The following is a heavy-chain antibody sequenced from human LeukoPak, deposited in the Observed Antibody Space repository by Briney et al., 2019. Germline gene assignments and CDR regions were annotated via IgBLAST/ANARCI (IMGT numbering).Heavy chain of an antibody. CDR3: ARLQDYSDYEADF. V-gene: IGHV5-51*01. D-gene: IGHD4-11*01. Sequence: GESLKISCKASGYSFTNYWIGWVRQMSGKGLEWMGVIYPGDSDVRYTSSFQGQVTISADKSINIAYLQWSSLKASDIAMYYCARLQDYSDYEADFWGQGTLVTVSS. J-gene: IGHJ4*02. CDR2: IYPGDSDV. CDR1: GYSFTNYW.